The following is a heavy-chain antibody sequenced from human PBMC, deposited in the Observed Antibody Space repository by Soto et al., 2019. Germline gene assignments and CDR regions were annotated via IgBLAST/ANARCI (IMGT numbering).Heavy chain of an antibody. D-gene: IGHD6-13*01. CDR2: TRNKADSYTT. Sequence: EVQLVESGGGLVQPGGSLRLSCAASGFTFSDHYMDWVRQAPGKGLEWVGRTRNKADSYTTEYAASVKGRFTISRDDSKNSLYPQMNNLKTEDTAVYYCTRLWGYTSSQPVPFDYWGQGTLVTVSS. V-gene: IGHV3-72*01. CDR1: GFTFSDHY. CDR3: TRLWGYTSSQPVPFDY. J-gene: IGHJ4*02.